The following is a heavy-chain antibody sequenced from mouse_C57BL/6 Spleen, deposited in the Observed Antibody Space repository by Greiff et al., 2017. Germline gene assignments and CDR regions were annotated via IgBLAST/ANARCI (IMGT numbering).Heavy chain of an antibody. V-gene: IGHV1-19*01. CDR2: INPYNGGT. J-gene: IGHJ2*01. CDR1: GYTFTDYY. Sequence: VQLQQSGPVLVKPGASVKMSCKASGYTFTDYYMNWVKQSHGKSLEWIGVINPYNGGTSYNQKFKGKATLTVDKSSSTAYMELNSLTSEDSAVYYCARDHYGSSLDDWGQGTTLTVSS. CDR3: ARDHYGSSLDD. D-gene: IGHD1-1*01.